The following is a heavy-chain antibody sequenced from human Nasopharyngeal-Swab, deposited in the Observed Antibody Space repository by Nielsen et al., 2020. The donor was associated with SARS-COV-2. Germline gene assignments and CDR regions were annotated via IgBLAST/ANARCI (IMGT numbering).Heavy chain of an antibody. J-gene: IGHJ5*02. Sequence: SVQVSCKASGGTFSSYAISWVRQAPGQGLEWMGGIIPIFGTANYAQKLQGRVTMTTDTSTSTAYMELRSLRSDDTAVYYCAREHYYDSSGFYPWGQGTLVTVSS. D-gene: IGHD3-22*01. CDR3: AREHYYDSSGFYP. CDR2: IIPIFGTA. CDR1: GGTFSSYA. V-gene: IGHV1-69*05.